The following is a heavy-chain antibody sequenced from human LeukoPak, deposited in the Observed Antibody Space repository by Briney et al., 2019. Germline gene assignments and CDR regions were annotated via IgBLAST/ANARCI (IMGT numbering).Heavy chain of an antibody. CDR3: ASSYCSGGSCYIEGYYYYYMDV. CDR1: GGTFSSYA. V-gene: IGHV1-69*13. CDR2: IIPIFGTA. Sequence: ASVKVSCKASGGTFSSYAISWVRQAPGQGLEWMGGIIPIFGTANYAQKFQGRVTITADESTSTAYMELSSLRSEDTAVYYCASSYCSGGSCYIEGYYYYYMDVWGKGTTVTISS. J-gene: IGHJ6*03. D-gene: IGHD2-15*01.